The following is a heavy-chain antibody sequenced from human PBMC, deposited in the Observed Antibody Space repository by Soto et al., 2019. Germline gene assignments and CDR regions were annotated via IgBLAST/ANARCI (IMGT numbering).Heavy chain of an antibody. V-gene: IGHV1-69*13. D-gene: IGHD2-21*01. CDR3: AREAPYCTSATCPKFYDMDV. CDR1: GGTFGSYA. J-gene: IGHJ6*02. Sequence: ASVKVSCKASGGTFGSYAITWVRRAPGQGLEWLGGIIPILNSPAYAQKFQARVVVTADEITNTAYMELNSLRFDDTAVYYCAREAPYCTSATCPKFYDMDVWGQGTTVTVS. CDR2: IIPILNSP.